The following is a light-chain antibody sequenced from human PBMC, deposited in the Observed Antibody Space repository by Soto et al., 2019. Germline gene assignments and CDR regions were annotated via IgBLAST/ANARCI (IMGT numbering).Light chain of an antibody. CDR1: QSVASN. J-gene: IGKJ1*01. Sequence: ERVVTQSPATLSMSPGERATLSCRASQSVASNLAWYQHKPGQAPRLLIYAASSRATGIPARFSGSGSGTDFTLTITGLQSEDFAVYYCQQYYHWPRTFGQGTKVEI. CDR2: AAS. CDR3: QQYYHWPRT. V-gene: IGKV3-15*01.